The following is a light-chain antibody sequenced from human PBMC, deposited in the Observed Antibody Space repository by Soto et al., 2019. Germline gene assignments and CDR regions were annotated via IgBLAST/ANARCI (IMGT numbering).Light chain of an antibody. V-gene: IGLV1-47*02. J-gene: IGLJ1*01. Sequence: LTQPPSASGTPGQRVTISCSGSSSNIGSNYVYWYQQLPGTAPKLLIYSNNQRPSGVPDRFSGSKSGTSASLAISGLRSEDEADYYCAAWDDSLSVLYVFGTGTKLTVL. CDR1: SSNIGSNY. CDR3: AAWDDSLSVLYV. CDR2: SNN.